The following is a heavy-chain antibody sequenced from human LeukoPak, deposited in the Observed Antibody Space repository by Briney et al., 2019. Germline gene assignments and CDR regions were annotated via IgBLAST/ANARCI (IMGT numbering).Heavy chain of an antibody. CDR2: MYSGGTT. CDR3: ARGSWAVAASYYFNY. Sequence: PGGSLRLSCAASGFTFSNAWMSWVRQAPGKGLEWVSVMYSGGTTYYADSVKGRFNISRDNSKNTLYLQMNSLRAEDTAVYYCARGSWAVAASYYFNYRGQGTLVTVSS. J-gene: IGHJ4*02. V-gene: IGHV3-66*01. CDR1: GFTFSNAW. D-gene: IGHD6-19*01.